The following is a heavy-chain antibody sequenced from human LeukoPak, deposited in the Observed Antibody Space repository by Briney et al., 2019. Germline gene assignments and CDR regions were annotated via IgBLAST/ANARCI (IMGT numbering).Heavy chain of an antibody. CDR1: GFTLCSHL. CDR3: ARDSPYDSSGYYYFDY. Sequence: GGALRPSRATSGFTLCSHLKSRVRPAPGKGAGGVANIKQDGSEKYYVDSVKGRFTISRDNAKNSLYLQMNSLRAEDTAVYYCARDSPYDSSGYYYFDYWGQGTLVTVSS. CDR2: IKQDGSEK. D-gene: IGHD3-22*01. V-gene: IGHV3-7*01. J-gene: IGHJ4*02.